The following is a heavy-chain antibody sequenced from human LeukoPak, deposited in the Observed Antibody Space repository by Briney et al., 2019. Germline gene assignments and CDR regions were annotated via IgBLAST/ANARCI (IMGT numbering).Heavy chain of an antibody. CDR3: AKELSPGGFGFGVHDY. V-gene: IGHV3-30*18. J-gene: IGHJ4*02. CDR1: GFTFSSYA. D-gene: IGHD3-10*01. CDR2: ISYDGSNK. Sequence: GGSLRLSCAASGFTFSSYAMSWVRQAPGKGLEWVAVISYDGSNKYYADSVKGRFTISRDNSKNTLYLQMNSLRAEDTAVYYCAKELSPGGFGFGVHDYWGQGTLVTVSS.